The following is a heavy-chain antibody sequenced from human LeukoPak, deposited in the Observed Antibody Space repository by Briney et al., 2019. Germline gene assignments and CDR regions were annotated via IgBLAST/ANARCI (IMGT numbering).Heavy chain of an antibody. Sequence: GGSLRLSCEASEFSFTNYWMYWVRQAPGKGLAWVSAINSDGSTTTYADSVKGRFTISRDNARNTLYLQMNSLRAEDTAVYYCARALFQVPYYFDFWGQGTLVTVSS. CDR1: EFSFTNYW. J-gene: IGHJ4*02. CDR2: INSDGSTT. V-gene: IGHV3-74*01. CDR3: ARALFQVPYYFDF. D-gene: IGHD2-2*01.